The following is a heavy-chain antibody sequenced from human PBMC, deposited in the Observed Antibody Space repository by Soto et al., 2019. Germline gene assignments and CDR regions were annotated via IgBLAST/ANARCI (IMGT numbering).Heavy chain of an antibody. V-gene: IGHV1-3*01. D-gene: IGHD3-22*01. Sequence: ASVKVSCKASGYTFTSYAMHWVRQAPGQRLEWMGWINAGNGNTKYSQKFQGRVTITRDTSASTAYMELTSLRSEDTAVYYCARSSGYYYPDNWGQGTLVTAPQ. CDR2: INAGNGNT. CDR3: ARSSGYYYPDN. J-gene: IGHJ4*02. CDR1: GYTFTSYA.